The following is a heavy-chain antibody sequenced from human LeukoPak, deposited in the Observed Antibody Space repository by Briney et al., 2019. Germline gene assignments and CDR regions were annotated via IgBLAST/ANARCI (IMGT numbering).Heavy chain of an antibody. CDR2: IYWNDDK. Sequence: TLSLTCTVSGGSISSYYWSWIRQPPGKALEWLALIYWNDDKRYSPSLKSRLTITKDTSKNQVVLTMTNMDPVDTATYYCALVSGSYSFDYWGQGTLVTVSS. D-gene: IGHD1-26*01. CDR1: GGSISSYYW. J-gene: IGHJ4*02. V-gene: IGHV2-5*01. CDR3: ALVSGSYSFDY.